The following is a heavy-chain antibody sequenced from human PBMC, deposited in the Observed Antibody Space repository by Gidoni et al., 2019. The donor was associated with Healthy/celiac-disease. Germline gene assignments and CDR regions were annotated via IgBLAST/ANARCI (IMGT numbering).Heavy chain of an antibody. Sequence: EVQLLESGGGLVQPGGSLRLSCAASGFTFRRYDMSWVRRAHGMGREWVSAISGSGGSTYYADSVKGRFTISRDNSKNTLYLQMNSLRAEDTAVYYCAKSRGSDYYYYYGMDVWGQGTTVTVSS. V-gene: IGHV3-23*01. CDR2: ISGSGGST. CDR1: GFTFRRYD. J-gene: IGHJ6*02. D-gene: IGHD2-21*02. CDR3: AKSRGSDYYYYYGMDV.